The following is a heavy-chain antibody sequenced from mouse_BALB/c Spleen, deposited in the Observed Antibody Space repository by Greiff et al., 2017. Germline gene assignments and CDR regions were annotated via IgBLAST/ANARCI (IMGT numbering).Heavy chain of an antibody. CDR3: ARDEGLGCAY. V-gene: IGHV1-77*01. Sequence: QVQLQQSGAELARPGASVKLSCKASGYTFTDYYINWVKQRTGQGLEWIGEIYPGSGNTYYNEKFKGKATLTADKSSSTAYMQLSSLTSEDSAVYFCARDEGLGCAYWGQGTLVTVSA. D-gene: IGHD2-4*01. CDR2: IYPGSGNT. J-gene: IGHJ3*01. CDR1: GYTFTDYY.